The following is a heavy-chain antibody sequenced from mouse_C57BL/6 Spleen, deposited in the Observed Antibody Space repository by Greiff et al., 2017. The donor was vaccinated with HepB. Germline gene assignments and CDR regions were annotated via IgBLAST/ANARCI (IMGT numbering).Heavy chain of an antibody. Sequence: DVQLVESGGGLVQPGGSLSLSCAASGFTFTDYYMSWVRQPPGKALEWLGFIRNKANGYTTEYSASVKGRFTISRDNSQSILYLQMNALRAEDSATYYCATGKGYAMDYWGQGTSVTVSS. V-gene: IGHV7-3*01. CDR2: IRNKANGYTT. J-gene: IGHJ4*01. D-gene: IGHD1-3*01. CDR1: GFTFTDYY. CDR3: ATGKGYAMDY.